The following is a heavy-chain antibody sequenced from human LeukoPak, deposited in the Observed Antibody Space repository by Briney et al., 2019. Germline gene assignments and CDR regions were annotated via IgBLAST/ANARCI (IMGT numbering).Heavy chain of an antibody. V-gene: IGHV5-51*01. CDR1: GYTFTNYW. J-gene: IGHJ4*02. CDR2: IYPSDSDT. Sequence: GESLKISCKGSGYTFTNYWIGWVGQMPGKGLEGMGVIYPSDSDTRYNPSFQGQVTISADKSITTAYLQWSSLKASDTAMYYCARHAGAYTSGWYEDHWGQGTLVTVSS. CDR3: ARHAGAYTSGWYEDH. D-gene: IGHD6-19*01.